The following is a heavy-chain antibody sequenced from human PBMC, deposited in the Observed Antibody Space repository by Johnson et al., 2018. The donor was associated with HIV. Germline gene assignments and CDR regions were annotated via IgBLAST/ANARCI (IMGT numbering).Heavy chain of an antibody. CDR1: GFTFSSYA. J-gene: IGHJ3*02. CDR2: ISYDGSNK. D-gene: IGHD5-24*01. CDR3: AKDREMATITFVEVAFDI. Sequence: VQLVESGGGVVQPGRSLRLSCAASGFTFSSYAMHWVRQAPGKGLEWVAVISYDGSNKYYADSVKGRFTISRDNSKNTLYLQMNSLRAEDTALYYCAKDREMATITFVEVAFDIWGQGTMVTVSS. V-gene: IGHV3-30-3*01.